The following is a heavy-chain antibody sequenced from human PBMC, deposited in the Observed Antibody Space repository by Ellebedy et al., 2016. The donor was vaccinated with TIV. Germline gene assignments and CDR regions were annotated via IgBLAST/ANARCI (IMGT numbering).Heavy chain of an antibody. V-gene: IGHV3-7*01. J-gene: IGHJ3*01. D-gene: IGHD4-17*01. CDR1: GFSFRSYW. Sequence: GGSLRLSCVASGFSFRSYWMSWVRQAPGKGLEWVANINQDGSDKYYVDSVKGRFTISRDNAKNSLYLQMTSLRADDTALYYCATDGSYGDYRPPAHAFEVWGQGTMVTVSS. CDR2: INQDGSDK. CDR3: ATDGSYGDYRPPAHAFEV.